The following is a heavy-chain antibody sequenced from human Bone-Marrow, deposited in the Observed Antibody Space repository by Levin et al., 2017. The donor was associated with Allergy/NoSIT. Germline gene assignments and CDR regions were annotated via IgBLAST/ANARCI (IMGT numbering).Heavy chain of an antibody. CDR1: GDSIRSRNSY. D-gene: IGHD6-6*01. CDR3: DRYSSSSGSFDF. V-gene: IGHV4-39*07. CDR2: MYYTGSS. J-gene: IGHJ4*02. Sequence: SQTLSLTCTVSGDSIRSRNSYWGWIRQSPGQGLEWIGIMYYTGSSYYNPSLKSRVTISLDTSKNQFSLKLTSVTAADTAVYYCDRYSSSSGSFDFWGQGALVTVSS.